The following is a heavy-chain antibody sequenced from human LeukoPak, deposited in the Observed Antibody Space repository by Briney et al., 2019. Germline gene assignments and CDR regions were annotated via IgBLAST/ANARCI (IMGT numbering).Heavy chain of an antibody. CDR3: AKHTDYDILTGPFDY. Sequence: GRSLRLSCAASGFTFDDYAMHWVRQAPGKGLEWVSGISWNRGSIGYADSVKGRFTISRDNAKNSLYLQMNSLRAEDTALYFCAKHTDYDILTGPFDYWGQGTLVTVSS. J-gene: IGHJ4*02. CDR1: GFTFDDYA. V-gene: IGHV3-9*01. D-gene: IGHD3-9*01. CDR2: ISWNRGSI.